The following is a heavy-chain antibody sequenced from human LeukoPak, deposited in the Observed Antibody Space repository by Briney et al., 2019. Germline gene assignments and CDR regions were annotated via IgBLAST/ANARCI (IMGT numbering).Heavy chain of an antibody. CDR2: IHTDGSVT. Sequence: GGSLSPPCAPSGFPFSRYWMHWVGQTPGKGLAWVSRIHTDGSVTIYADSVKGRFTISRDNAKNTLYLQMNSLRAEDTAVYYCARHLLGDYGALDIWGQGAMVTISS. J-gene: IGHJ3*02. D-gene: IGHD4-17*01. CDR3: ARHLLGDYGALDI. CDR1: GFPFSRYW. V-gene: IGHV3-74*01.